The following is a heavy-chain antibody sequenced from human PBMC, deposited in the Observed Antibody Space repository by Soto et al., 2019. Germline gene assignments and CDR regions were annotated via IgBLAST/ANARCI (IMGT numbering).Heavy chain of an antibody. Sequence: QVQLQESGPGLVKPSQTLSLTCTVSGGSISSGGYYWSWIRQHPGKGLEWIGYIYYSGSTYYNPSLKSHVTIPVDTSKNQFSLKLSSVTAADTAVYYCATYGSGTYKPTTFDYWGQGTLVTVSS. J-gene: IGHJ4*02. CDR3: ATYGSGTYKPTTFDY. D-gene: IGHD3-10*01. CDR2: IYYSGST. CDR1: GGSISSGGYY. V-gene: IGHV4-31*01.